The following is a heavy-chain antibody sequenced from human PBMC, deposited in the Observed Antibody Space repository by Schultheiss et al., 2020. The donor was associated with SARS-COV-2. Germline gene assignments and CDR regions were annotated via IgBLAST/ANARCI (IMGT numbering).Heavy chain of an antibody. CDR2: INHSGST. D-gene: IGHD2-2*01. CDR1: GGSISSYY. J-gene: IGHJ3*02. CDR3: AREYCSSTSCYLDAFDI. V-gene: IGHV4-34*01. Sequence: SQTLSLTCTVSGGSISSYYWSWIRQPPGKGLEWIGEINHSGSTNYNPSLKSRVTISVDTSKNQFSLQLNSVTPEDTAVYYCAREYCSSTSCYLDAFDIWGQGTMVTVSS.